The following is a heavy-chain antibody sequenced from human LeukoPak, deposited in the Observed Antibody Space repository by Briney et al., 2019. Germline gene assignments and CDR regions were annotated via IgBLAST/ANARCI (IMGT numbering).Heavy chain of an antibody. CDR1: GGSFSTTSYY. D-gene: IGHD3-22*01. V-gene: IGHV4-39*01. CDR2: NYYGGNI. CDR3: SRRDYYDSDGYYYDY. J-gene: IGHJ4*02. Sequence: SETLSLPCTVSGGSFSTTSYYWGWIRQPPGKGRGWNGSNYYGGNIYNNPYLQSRVTISVHTSQNQFSQKLTAVTAEDTVVYSCSRRDYYDSDGYYYDYWGQGTLVTVSS.